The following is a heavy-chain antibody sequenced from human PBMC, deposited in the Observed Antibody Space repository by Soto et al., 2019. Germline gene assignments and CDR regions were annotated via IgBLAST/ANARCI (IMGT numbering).Heavy chain of an antibody. D-gene: IGHD3-10*01. CDR1: GGSFSGYY. Sequence: QVQLQQWGAGLLKPSETLSLTCAVYGGSFSGYYWSWIRQPPGKGLERIGEINHSGSTNYNPSLKSRVTISVDTSKNQFSMKLSTVTVAYTAVYYCARAIYYYGSWHDAFDIWGQGTMVIVSS. J-gene: IGHJ3*02. V-gene: IGHV4-34*01. CDR3: ARAIYYYGSWHDAFDI. CDR2: INHSGST.